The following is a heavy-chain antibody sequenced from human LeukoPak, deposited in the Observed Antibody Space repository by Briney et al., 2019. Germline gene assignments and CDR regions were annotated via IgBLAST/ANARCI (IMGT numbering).Heavy chain of an antibody. V-gene: IGHV4-38-2*02. J-gene: IGHJ3*02. Sequence: KPSETLSLTSTVSGYSISSGYYWGWIRQPPGKGLEWIGSIYHSGSTYYNPSLKSRVTISVDTSKNQFSLKLSSVTAADTAVYYCARSITMIVPWVERWFAFDIWGQGTMVTVSS. CDR2: IYHSGST. CDR3: ARSITMIVPWVERWFAFDI. D-gene: IGHD3-22*01. CDR1: GYSISSGYY.